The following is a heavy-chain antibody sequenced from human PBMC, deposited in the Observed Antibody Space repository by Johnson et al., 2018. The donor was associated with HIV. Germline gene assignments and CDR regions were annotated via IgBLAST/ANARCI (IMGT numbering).Heavy chain of an antibody. D-gene: IGHD6-6*01. J-gene: IGHJ3*01. CDR2: ISYDGSNK. CDR3: ARERPAYSSSSSHAFDF. Sequence: QMQLVESGGGVFQPGRSLRLSCAASGFTFSSYAMHWVRQAPGKGLEWVAVISYDGSNKYYADSVKARFTISRDNSKNTLSLQMNSLRAEDTAVYYCARERPAYSSSSSHAFDFWGQGTMVTVSS. CDR1: GFTFSSYA. V-gene: IGHV3-30*04.